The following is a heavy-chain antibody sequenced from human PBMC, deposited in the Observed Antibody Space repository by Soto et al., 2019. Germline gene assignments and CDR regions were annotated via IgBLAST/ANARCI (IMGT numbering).Heavy chain of an antibody. V-gene: IGHV1-69*02. J-gene: IGHJ6*02. Sequence: QVQLVQSGAEVKKPGSSVKVSCKASGGTFSSYTISWVRQAPGQGLEWMGRIIPILGIANYAQKFQGRVTITADKSTSTAYMGLSSLRSEDTAVYYCAREGDGYNADPGYYYGMDVWGQGTTVTVSS. CDR3: AREGDGYNADPGYYYGMDV. CDR1: GGTFSSYT. D-gene: IGHD5-12*01. CDR2: IIPILGIA.